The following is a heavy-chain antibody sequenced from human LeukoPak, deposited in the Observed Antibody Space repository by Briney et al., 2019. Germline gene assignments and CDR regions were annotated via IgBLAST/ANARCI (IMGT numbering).Heavy chain of an antibody. J-gene: IGHJ4*02. CDR3: AKSGTIPYYFDY. CDR2: TSGSGGST. V-gene: IGHV3-23*01. D-gene: IGHD3-10*01. Sequence: GGSLRLSCAASGFPFSSYAMTWVRQAPGKGLEWFSTTSGSGGSTYYADSVKGRFTISRDNSKNTLYLQMNSLRAEDTAVYYCAKSGTIPYYFDYWGQGTLVTVSS. CDR1: GFPFSSYA.